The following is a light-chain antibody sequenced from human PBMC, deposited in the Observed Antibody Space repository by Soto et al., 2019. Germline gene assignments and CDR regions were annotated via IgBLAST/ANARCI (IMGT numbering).Light chain of an antibody. CDR2: WAS. CDR1: QSVLVSSMNENC. CDR3: QQCYSPPWT. Sequence: DIVMTQSPASLAVSLGERVAIKCKSSQSVLVSSMNENCLGWYQQKPGQPPKLLIYWASTRASGVPDRFSGSGSGTDFTLTITNLQAEDGALYYCQQCYSPPWTFGQGTKVEIK. V-gene: IGKV4-1*01. J-gene: IGKJ1*01.